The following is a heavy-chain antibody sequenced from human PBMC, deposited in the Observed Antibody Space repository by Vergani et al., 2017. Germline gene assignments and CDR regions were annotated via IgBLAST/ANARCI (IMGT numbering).Heavy chain of an antibody. CDR2: ISGSGGST. CDR3: ASGWIQLSYYYGMDV. D-gene: IGHD5-18*01. CDR1: GFTFSSYA. J-gene: IGHJ6*02. V-gene: IGHV3-23*01. Sequence: EVQLLESGGGLVQPGGSLRLSCAASGFTFSSYAMSWVRQAPGKGLEWVSAISGSGGSTYYADSVKGRFTISRDNSKNTLYLQMNSLRAEDTAVYYCASGWIQLSYYYGMDVWGQGTTVTVSS.